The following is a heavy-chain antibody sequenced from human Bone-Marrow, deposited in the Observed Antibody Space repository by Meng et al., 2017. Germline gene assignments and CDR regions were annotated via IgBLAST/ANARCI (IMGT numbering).Heavy chain of an antibody. V-gene: IGHV4-30-4*08. Sequence: QVQLQESGPGLVKPSQTLSLTCTFSGGSISSVDYFWSWIRQPPGKGLEWIGYIYHSGSTYYNPSLESRVTISVDTSKNQFSLKLSSVTAADTAVYYCARVKRWLQRGFELDPWGQGTLVTVSS. CDR1: GGSISSVDYF. CDR3: ARVKRWLQRGFELDP. J-gene: IGHJ5*02. D-gene: IGHD5-24*01. CDR2: IYHSGST.